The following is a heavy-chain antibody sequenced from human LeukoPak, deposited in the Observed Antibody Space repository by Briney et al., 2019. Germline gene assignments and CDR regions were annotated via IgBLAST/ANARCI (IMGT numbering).Heavy chain of an antibody. D-gene: IGHD6-13*01. J-gene: IGHJ5*02. Sequence: PGGSLRLSCAASGFTFSSYSMNWVRQAPGKGLEWVSSISSSSSYIYYADSVKGRFTISRDNAKNSLYLQMNRLRAEDTAVYYCARDDSSIDNWFDPWGQGTLVTVSS. V-gene: IGHV3-21*01. CDR2: ISSSSSYI. CDR1: GFTFSSYS. CDR3: ARDDSSIDNWFDP.